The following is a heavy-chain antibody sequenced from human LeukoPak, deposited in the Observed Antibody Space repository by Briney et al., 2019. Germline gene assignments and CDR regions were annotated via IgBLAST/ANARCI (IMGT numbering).Heavy chain of an antibody. J-gene: IGHJ4*02. Sequence: SETLSLTCAVSGGSISSGGYSWSWIRQPPGKGLEWIGYIYHSGSTYYNPSLKSRVTISVDRSKNQFSLKLSSVTAADTAVYYCASGGGPYYYDSSGYFNWGQGTLVTVSS. CDR3: ASGGGPYYYDSSGYFN. V-gene: IGHV4-30-2*01. CDR1: GGSISSGGYS. D-gene: IGHD3-22*01. CDR2: IYHSGST.